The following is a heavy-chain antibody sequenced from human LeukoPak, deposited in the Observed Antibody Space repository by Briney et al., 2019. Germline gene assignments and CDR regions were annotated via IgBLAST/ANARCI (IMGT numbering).Heavy chain of an antibody. D-gene: IGHD6-19*01. CDR1: GFTFSSYA. V-gene: IGHV3-30-3*01. J-gene: IGHJ4*02. Sequence: QTGGSLRLSCAASGFTFSSYAMHWVRQAPGKGLEWVAVISYDGSNKYYADSVKGRFTISRDNSKNTLYLQMNSLRAEDTAVYYCARPAVADLDYWGQGTLVTVSS. CDR3: ARPAVADLDY. CDR2: ISYDGSNK.